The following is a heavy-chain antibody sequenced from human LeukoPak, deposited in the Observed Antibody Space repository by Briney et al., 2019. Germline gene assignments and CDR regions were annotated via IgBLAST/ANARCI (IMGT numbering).Heavy chain of an antibody. CDR1: GFTFSSYA. CDR3: ARGIAAAGTNWFDP. Sequence: PGGSLRLSCAASGFTFSSYAMSWVRQAPGKGLEWVSAISGSGGSTYYADSVKGRFTISRDNSKNTLYLQMNSLRAEDTAVYYCARGIAAAGTNWFDPWGQGTLVTVSS. D-gene: IGHD6-13*01. V-gene: IGHV3-23*01. CDR2: ISGSGGST. J-gene: IGHJ5*02.